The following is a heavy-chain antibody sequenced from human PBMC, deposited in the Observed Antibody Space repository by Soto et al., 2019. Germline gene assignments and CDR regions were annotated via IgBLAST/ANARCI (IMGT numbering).Heavy chain of an antibody. CDR3: AREVFLRLYDSGYDYPDGAFDL. J-gene: IGHJ3*01. V-gene: IGHV4-59*01. Sequence: SGTLSLTCTVSGGSLSTFCWSGIRQPPGKALEWIGYIYYNGVTSYITNSNHALKSRVTLSIDTTRDQFSLKLNSVTAADTAVYFCAREVFLRLYDSGYDYPDGAFDLWGQGTMVTVS. CDR1: GGSLSTFC. D-gene: IGHD5-12*01. CDR2: IYYNGVTSYIT.